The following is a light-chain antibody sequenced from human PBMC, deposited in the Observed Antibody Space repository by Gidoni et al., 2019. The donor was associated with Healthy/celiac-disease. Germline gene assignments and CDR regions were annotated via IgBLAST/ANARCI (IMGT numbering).Light chain of an antibody. CDR2: GAS. Sequence: EFVLTPSPGTLSLSPGERATLSCRASQRVSSGYLAWYQQKPGQAPRLLIYGASSRATGIPDRFSGSGSGTDFTLTISRLEPEDVAVYCCQQYGSSLTWTFGQXTEVEIK. CDR1: QRVSSGY. CDR3: QQYGSSLTWT. J-gene: IGKJ1*01. V-gene: IGKV3-20*01.